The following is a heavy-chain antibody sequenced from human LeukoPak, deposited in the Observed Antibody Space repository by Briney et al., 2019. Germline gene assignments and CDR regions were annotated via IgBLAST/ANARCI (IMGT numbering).Heavy chain of an antibody. CDR2: ISSSGSTI. Sequence: GGSLRLSCAASGFTFSDYYMSWIRQAPGKGLEWVSYISSSGSTIYYANSVKGRFTMSRDNAKNSLYLEMNSLRAEERAVYCGARDRGSRAFDIGGQGTMFTVSS. D-gene: IGHD3-10*01. CDR1: GFTFSDYY. CDR3: ARDRGSRAFDI. V-gene: IGHV3-11*04. J-gene: IGHJ3*02.